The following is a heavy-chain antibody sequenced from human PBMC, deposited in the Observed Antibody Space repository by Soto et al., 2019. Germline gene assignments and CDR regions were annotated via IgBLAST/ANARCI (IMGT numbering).Heavy chain of an antibody. J-gene: IGHJ6*02. V-gene: IGHV5-51*01. Sequence: GESLKISCKGSGYSFTSYWIGWVRQMPGKGLEWMGIIYPGDSDTRYSPSFQGQVTISADKSISTAYLQWSSLKASDTAMYYCARHDIDRKYYDFWSGYYKYENMDVWGQGTTVTVSS. CDR2: IYPGDSDT. CDR1: GYSFTSYW. CDR3: ARHDIDRKYYDFWSGYYKYENMDV. D-gene: IGHD3-3*01.